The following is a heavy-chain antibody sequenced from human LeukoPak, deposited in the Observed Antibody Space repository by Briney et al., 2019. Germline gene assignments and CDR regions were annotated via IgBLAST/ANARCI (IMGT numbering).Heavy chain of an antibody. J-gene: IGHJ4*02. CDR3: ATGLSGSGSQK. D-gene: IGHD1-26*01. CDR2: FDPEDGET. CDR1: GYRLNELS. Sequence: ASVKVSCKVSGYRLNELSMHWVRQAPGKGLEWMGGFDPEDGETIYAQKFQGRVTMTEDTSTDTAYMELSSLRSEDTAVYYCATGLSGSGSQKWGQGTLVTVSS. V-gene: IGHV1-24*01.